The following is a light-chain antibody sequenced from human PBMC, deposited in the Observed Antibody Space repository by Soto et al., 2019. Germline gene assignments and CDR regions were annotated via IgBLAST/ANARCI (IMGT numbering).Light chain of an antibody. V-gene: IGKV1-5*03. Sequence: IPMTQSPPTLSASVSDRVTIXCRASQSISIWLAWYQQKPGKAPNLLIYKASRLHSGVSSRFSGSESGTEFTLTISSLQPDDFATYYCQQYSGDSRTFGQGTKVDIK. J-gene: IGKJ1*01. CDR1: QSISIW. CDR3: QQYSGDSRT. CDR2: KAS.